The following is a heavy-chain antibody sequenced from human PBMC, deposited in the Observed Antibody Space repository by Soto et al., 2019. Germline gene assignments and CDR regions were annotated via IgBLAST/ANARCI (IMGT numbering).Heavy chain of an antibody. CDR2: ISPHKDDT. CDR3: VRDLDGSGSYYTNY. V-gene: IGHV1-18*01. Sequence: QVQLVQSGAEVRKPGASVTVSCKTSGYTFSSIGISWVRQAPGQGLEWMGWISPHKDDTYYAQRLQGRVTMTTDTSTNTAYMELRSLRSDDTAVYFCVRDLDGSGSYYTNYWGQGTLVTVSS. J-gene: IGHJ4*02. D-gene: IGHD3-10*01. CDR1: GYTFSSIG.